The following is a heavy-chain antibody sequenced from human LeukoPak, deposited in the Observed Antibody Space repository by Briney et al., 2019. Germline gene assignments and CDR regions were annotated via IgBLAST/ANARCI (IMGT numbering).Heavy chain of an antibody. V-gene: IGHV4-4*07. D-gene: IGHD6-6*01. CDR3: ARDNEVAARSFDY. CDR1: GSSISAYY. CDR2: IYTSDNT. Sequence: SETLSLTCTVSGSSISAYYWTWIRRPAGRGLEWIGRIYTSDNTDYNPSLKSRVTMSVDTSKNQFSLKLSSVTAADTAMYYCARDNEVAARSFDYWGQGTLVTVSS. J-gene: IGHJ4*02.